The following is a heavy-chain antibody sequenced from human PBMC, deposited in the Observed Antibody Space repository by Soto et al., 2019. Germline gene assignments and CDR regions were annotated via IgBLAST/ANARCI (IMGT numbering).Heavy chain of an antibody. Sequence: EVQLVESGGDLVQPGGSLRLSCAASGFAFSNYAMSWVRQAPGKGLEWVSGVGGSGDRTYYADFVKGRFTVSRDNSKNTMYLQMNSLRVEDTAIYYCARAEDDYGDQDHFDFWGQGTLVTVSS. D-gene: IGHD4-17*01. CDR2: VGGSGDRT. J-gene: IGHJ4*02. CDR3: ARAEDDYGDQDHFDF. CDR1: GFAFSNYA. V-gene: IGHV3-23*04.